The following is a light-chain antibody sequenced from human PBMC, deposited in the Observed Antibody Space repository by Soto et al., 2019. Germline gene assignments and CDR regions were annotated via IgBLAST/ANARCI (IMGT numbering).Light chain of an antibody. CDR3: VSFAGGTYV. CDR2: DVN. CDR1: SSDVGANNY. Sequence: QSALTQPASVSGSPGQPITISCTGTSSDVGANNYVSWYQHHPGKAPKLLIYDVNRRPPGVPDRFFGSKSGNTASLTVSGLQAEDEADYYCVSFAGGTYVFGTGTKVTVL. V-gene: IGLV2-8*01. J-gene: IGLJ1*01.